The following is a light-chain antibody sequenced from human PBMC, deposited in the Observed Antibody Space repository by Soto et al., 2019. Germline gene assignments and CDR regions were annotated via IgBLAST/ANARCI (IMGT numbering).Light chain of an antibody. CDR2: AAS. J-gene: IGKJ1*01. Sequence: DIQMTQSPSSLSASVGDSVTITCRASQNIKTFLSWYQQKPGKTTKLLICAASSLQSGVPSRFSGGGSGTDFTLSISSLQPEDFATYFCQQNYGSPWTFGQGTKVEI. CDR3: QQNYGSPWT. V-gene: IGKV1-39*01. CDR1: QNIKTF.